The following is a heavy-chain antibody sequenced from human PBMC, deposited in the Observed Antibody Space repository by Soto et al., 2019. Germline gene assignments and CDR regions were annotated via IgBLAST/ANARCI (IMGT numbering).Heavy chain of an antibody. CDR2: ISSNGGST. CDR3: ARGQQQLPFDY. J-gene: IGHJ4*02. CDR1: GFTFSSYA. Sequence: EVQLVESGGGLVQPGGSLRLSCAASGFTFSSYAMHWVRQAPGKGLEYVSAISSNGGSTYYANSVKGRFTISRDNSKNTLYLQMGSLRAEDMAVYYCARGQQQLPFDYWGQGTLVTVSS. D-gene: IGHD6-13*01. V-gene: IGHV3-64*01.